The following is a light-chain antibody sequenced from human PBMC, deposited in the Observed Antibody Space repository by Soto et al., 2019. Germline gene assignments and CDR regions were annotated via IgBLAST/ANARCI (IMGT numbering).Light chain of an antibody. CDR1: RSNIGSNN. Sequence: QTVVTQPPSASGTPGQRVTISFSGSRSNIGSNNVYWYQQLPGTAPKLLIYSNDKRPSGVPDRFSGSKSGTSASLAITGLQSEDEADYYCAAWDDSLNGVYVFGPGTKLTVL. CDR2: SND. CDR3: AAWDDSLNGVYV. V-gene: IGLV1-44*01. J-gene: IGLJ1*01.